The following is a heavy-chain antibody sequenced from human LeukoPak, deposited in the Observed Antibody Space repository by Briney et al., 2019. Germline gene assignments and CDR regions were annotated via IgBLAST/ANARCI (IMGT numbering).Heavy chain of an antibody. V-gene: IGHV3-7*01. CDR3: ARGLYGSGRRIFMAH. CDR1: GFPFNNYW. Sequence: GGSLRLSCAASGFPFNNYWMSSVRQAPGKGLEWVANINQDENEKYYLDSVKGRFTISRDNAERSLFLQMTSLRVEDTAIYYCARGLYGSGRRIFMAHWGPGTLVAVSS. D-gene: IGHD3-10*01. J-gene: IGHJ4*02. CDR2: INQDENEK.